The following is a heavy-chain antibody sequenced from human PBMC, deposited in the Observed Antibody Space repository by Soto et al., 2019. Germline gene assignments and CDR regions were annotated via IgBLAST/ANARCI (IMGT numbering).Heavy chain of an antibody. J-gene: IGHJ3*02. D-gene: IGHD3-16*01. Sequence: EVQLVESGGGLVQPGGSLRLSCAASGFTFSSYWMSWVRQAPGKGLEWVANIKQDGSEKYYVDSVKGRFTISRDNAKNSLYLQMNSLRAEDTAVYYCALLGRHDAFYIWGQGTMVTVSS. CDR1: GFTFSSYW. CDR2: IKQDGSEK. CDR3: ALLGRHDAFYI. V-gene: IGHV3-7*01.